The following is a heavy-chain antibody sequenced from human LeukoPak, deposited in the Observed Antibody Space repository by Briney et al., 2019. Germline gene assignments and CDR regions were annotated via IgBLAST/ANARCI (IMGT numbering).Heavy chain of an antibody. CDR1: GGSFSGYY. J-gene: IGHJ6*03. V-gene: IGHV4-34*01. CDR3: ARNTAAAGIRSYYYYYMDV. CDR2: INHSGST. Sequence: PSETLSLTCAVYGGSFSGYYWSWIRQPPGKGLEWIGEINHSGSTNYNPSLKSRVTITVDTSKNQFSLKLNSVTAADTAVYYCARNTAAAGIRSYYYYYMDVWGKGTTVTVSS. D-gene: IGHD6-13*01.